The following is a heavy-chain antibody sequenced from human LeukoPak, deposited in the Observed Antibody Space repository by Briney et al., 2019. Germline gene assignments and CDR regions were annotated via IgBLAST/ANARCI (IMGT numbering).Heavy chain of an antibody. CDR2: IRSKAYGGTT. CDR3: TRGRDCGGDCYPPYEYSFDY. V-gene: IGHV3-49*04. J-gene: IGHJ4*02. CDR1: GFTFGDYA. D-gene: IGHD2-21*02. Sequence: GGSLRLSCTASGFTFGDYAMSWVRQAPGEGLEWVGFIRSKAYGGTTEYAASVKGRFTISRDDSKSIAYLQMNSLKTEDTAVYYCTRGRDCGGDCYPPYEYSFDYWGQGTLVTVSS.